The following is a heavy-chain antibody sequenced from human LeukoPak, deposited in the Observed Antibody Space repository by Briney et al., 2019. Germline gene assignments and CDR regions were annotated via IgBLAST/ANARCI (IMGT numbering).Heavy chain of an antibody. Sequence: GGSLRLSCAASGFTFSSYAMSWVRQAPGKGLEWVSAISGSGGSTYYADSVKGRFTISRDNSKSTLYLQMNSLRAEDTAVYYCANSRAPNCGGDCYSYFQHWGQGTLVTVSS. CDR2: ISGSGGST. CDR1: GFTFSSYA. CDR3: ANSRAPNCGGDCYSYFQH. J-gene: IGHJ1*01. V-gene: IGHV3-23*01. D-gene: IGHD2-21*02.